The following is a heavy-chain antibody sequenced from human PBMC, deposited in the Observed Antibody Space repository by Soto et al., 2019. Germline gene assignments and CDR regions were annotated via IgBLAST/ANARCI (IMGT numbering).Heavy chain of an antibody. D-gene: IGHD3-10*01. V-gene: IGHV3-30*18. CDR2: ISGDGVHK. Sequence: VESGGGVVKPGTSLRLSCVFSGVTSGRYAMHWVRQAPGKGLEWVAVISGDGVHKYYSQSARGRFTISRDNSKKTVYLQLLSLQLEDTAVYYCAKDQRLSYYGSGSDYWGKGTLVTVSS. CDR3: AKDQRLSYYGSGSDY. CDR1: GVTSGRYA. J-gene: IGHJ4*02.